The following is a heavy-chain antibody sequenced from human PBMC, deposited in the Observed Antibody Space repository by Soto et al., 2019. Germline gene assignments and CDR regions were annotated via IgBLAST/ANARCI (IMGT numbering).Heavy chain of an antibody. V-gene: IGHV4-30-4*01. D-gene: IGHD2-8*02. Sequence: PPETLRDTFRVSGGSINSCDYLWSWLRQAPGKGLELIGVIHYTGSTFYSPSLKSRATISVDTSKKQFSVRLSAVTAADTAVYYGASTLVTYYFDFWGQGALVT. CDR2: IHYTGST. CDR3: ASTLVTYYFDF. J-gene: IGHJ4*02. CDR1: GGSINSCDYL.